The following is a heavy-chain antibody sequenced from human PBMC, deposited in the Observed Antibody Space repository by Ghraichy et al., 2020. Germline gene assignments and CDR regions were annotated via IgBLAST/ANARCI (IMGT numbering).Heavy chain of an antibody. CDR2: IRWNSGSI. D-gene: IGHD4-17*01. Sequence: GGSLRLSCAASGFTFNDYAMYWVRQAPGKGLEWVSGIRWNSGSIGYADSVKGRFIISRDNAKNSLYLQMNSLRAEDTALYYCARDTTGDYGDNYYHYGMVVWGQGTTVTVSS. V-gene: IGHV3-9*01. CDR3: ARDTTGDYGDNYYHYGMVV. CDR1: GFTFNDYA. J-gene: IGHJ6*02.